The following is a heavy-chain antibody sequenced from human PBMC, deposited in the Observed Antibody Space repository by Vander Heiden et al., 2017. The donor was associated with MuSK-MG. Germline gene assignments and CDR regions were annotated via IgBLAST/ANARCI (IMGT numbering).Heavy chain of an antibody. CDR1: GGTFSSYA. Sequence: QVQLVQSGAEVKKPGSSVKVSCKASGGTFSSYAISSGRQAPGQGLEWMGGIIPIFGTANYAQKCQGRVTITADESTSTAYMELSSLRSEDTAVYYCARVSSSSSADYAFDIWGQGTMVTVSS. J-gene: IGHJ3*02. V-gene: IGHV1-69*01. D-gene: IGHD6-6*01. CDR2: IIPIFGTA. CDR3: ARVSSSSSADYAFDI.